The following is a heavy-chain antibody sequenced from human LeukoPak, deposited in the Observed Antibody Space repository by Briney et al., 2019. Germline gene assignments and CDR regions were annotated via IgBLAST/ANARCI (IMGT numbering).Heavy chain of an antibody. Sequence: GALRLSCAASGFIFSSYAMNWVRQAPGKGLEWIGRIYYSGSTYYNPSLKSRVTISVDTPKNKYSLKLSSVTAADTAVYDCARATKYGSWHNYWGQGTLVTVSS. CDR1: GFIFSSYA. CDR3: ARATKYGSWHNY. V-gene: IGHV4-4*02. CDR2: IYYSGST. D-gene: IGHD6-13*01. J-gene: IGHJ4*02.